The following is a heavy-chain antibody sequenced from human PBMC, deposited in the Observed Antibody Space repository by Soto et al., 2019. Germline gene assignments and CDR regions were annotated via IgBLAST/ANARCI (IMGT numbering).Heavy chain of an antibody. D-gene: IGHD3-16*01. Sequence: SETLSLTCTVSGGSISSGGYYWSWIRQHPGKGLEWIGYIYYSGSTYYNPSLKSRVTISVDTSKNQFSLKLSSVTAADTAVYYCASLGAAIVRSYFDYWGQGTLVTVSS. CDR1: GGSISSGGYY. J-gene: IGHJ4*02. CDR3: ASLGAAIVRSYFDY. V-gene: IGHV4-31*03. CDR2: IYYSGST.